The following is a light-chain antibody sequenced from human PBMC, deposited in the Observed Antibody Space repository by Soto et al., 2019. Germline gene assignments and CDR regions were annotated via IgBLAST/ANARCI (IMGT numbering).Light chain of an antibody. CDR2: EVS. Sequence: QSSLTQPPSVSGSPGQSVTISCTGTSSDVGSYNRVSWYQQPPGTAPKLMIYEVSNRPSGVPDRFSGSKSGNTASLTISGLQAEDEADYYCSLYTSSSRYVFGTGTKLTVL. CDR3: SLYTSSSRYV. V-gene: IGLV2-18*01. J-gene: IGLJ1*01. CDR1: SSDVGSYNR.